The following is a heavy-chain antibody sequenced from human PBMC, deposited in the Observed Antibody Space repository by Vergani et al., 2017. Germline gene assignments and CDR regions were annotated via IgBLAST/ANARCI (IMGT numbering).Heavy chain of an antibody. V-gene: IGHV3-23*04. D-gene: IGHD3-3*01. CDR1: GFTFDDYA. Sequence: EVQLVESGGGLVQPGRSLRLSCAASGFTFDDYAMHWVRQAPGKGLEWVSGISGSGGSTYYADSVKGRFTISRDNSKNPLYLQMNSLRAEDPAVYYCAKAYDFRLEGTGMDVWGQGTTVTVSS. CDR2: ISGSGGST. J-gene: IGHJ6*02. CDR3: AKAYDFRLEGTGMDV.